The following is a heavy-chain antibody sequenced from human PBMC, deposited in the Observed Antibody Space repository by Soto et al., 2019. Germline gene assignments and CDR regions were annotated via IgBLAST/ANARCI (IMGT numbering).Heavy chain of an antibody. J-gene: IGHJ4*02. CDR1: GGTFSSYT. CDR3: ARAVAVPADFDY. D-gene: IGHD6-19*01. V-gene: IGHV1-3*01. CDR2: INAGNGNT. Sequence: ASVKVSCKASGGTFSSYTISWVRQAPGQGLEWMGWINAGNGNTKYSQKFQGRVTITRDTSASAAYMELSSLSSEDTAVYYCARAVAVPADFDYWGQRTLVTVSS.